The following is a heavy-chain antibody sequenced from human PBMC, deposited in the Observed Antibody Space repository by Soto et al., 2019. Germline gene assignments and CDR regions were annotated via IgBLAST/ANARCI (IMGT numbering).Heavy chain of an antibody. V-gene: IGHV3-64D*08. D-gene: IGHD2-15*01. Sequence: PGGSLRLSCSASGFTFSSYAMHWVRQAPGKGLEYVSAISSNGGSTYYADSVKGRFTISRDNSKNTLYLQMSSLRAEDTAVYYCVKDLGVAPPGGFDPGGQETRVTVS. J-gene: IGHJ5*02. CDR2: ISSNGGST. CDR1: GFTFSSYA. CDR3: VKDLGVAPPGGFDP.